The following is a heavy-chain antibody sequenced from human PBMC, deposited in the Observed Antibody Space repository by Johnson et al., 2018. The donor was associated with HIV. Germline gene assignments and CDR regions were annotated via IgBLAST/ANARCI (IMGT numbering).Heavy chain of an antibody. CDR3: ARDTYTHRTTVTESAFDI. CDR1: GFTFSSYA. D-gene: IGHD4-11*01. J-gene: IGHJ3*02. Sequence: VQLVESGGGVVQPGRSLRLSCAASGFTFSSYAMHWVRQAPGKGLEWVAVISYDGSEKLFADSVKGRFTISRDNAKKSLYLQMNSLRPEDSALYYCARDTYTHRTTVTESAFDIWGQGTMVTVSS. CDR2: ISYDGSEK. V-gene: IGHV3-30*04.